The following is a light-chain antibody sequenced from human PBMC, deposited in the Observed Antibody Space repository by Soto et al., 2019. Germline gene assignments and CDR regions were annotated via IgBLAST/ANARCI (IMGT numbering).Light chain of an antibody. V-gene: IGKV3-11*01. J-gene: IGKJ2*01. CDR3: QHRSNG. CDR1: QRVGSY. CDR2: GAS. Sequence: ETVLTQSPDTLSLSPGERVTLFCRASQRVGSYLVWYQQKPGQAPRLLIFGASNRATGIPARFSGSGSGTDFTLTISSLEPEDFAVYYCQHRSNGFGQGTKLEIK.